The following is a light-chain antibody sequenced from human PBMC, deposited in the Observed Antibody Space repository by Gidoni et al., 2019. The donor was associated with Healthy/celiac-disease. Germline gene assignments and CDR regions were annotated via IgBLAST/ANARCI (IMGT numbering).Light chain of an antibody. CDR2: WAS. J-gene: IGKJ1*01. Sequence: DIVMTQSPDSLAVCLGERATINCKSSQSVLYSSNNKNYLAWYQQKPGQPPKLLIYWASTRESGVPDRFSGSGSGTDFTLTISSLQAEDVAVYYCQQYYRTSWTFGQGTKVEIK. CDR1: QSVLYSSNNKNY. V-gene: IGKV4-1*01. CDR3: QQYYRTSWT.